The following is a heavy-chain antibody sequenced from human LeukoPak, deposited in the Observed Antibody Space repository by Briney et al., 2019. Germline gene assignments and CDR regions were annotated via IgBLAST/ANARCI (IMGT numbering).Heavy chain of an antibody. J-gene: IGHJ4*02. CDR1: AFTVTSNY. V-gene: IGHV3-53*01. CDR2: IYGGGDT. D-gene: IGHD2-15*01. Sequence: PGGSLRLSCAASAFTVTSNYMSWVRQAPGEGLEWVSGIYGGGDTYYADSVKGRFTISRDNSKNTLYLQMNSLRTEDTAVYYCARDSIYSGCSCYSDYWGQGTLVTVSS. CDR3: ARDSIYSGCSCYSDY.